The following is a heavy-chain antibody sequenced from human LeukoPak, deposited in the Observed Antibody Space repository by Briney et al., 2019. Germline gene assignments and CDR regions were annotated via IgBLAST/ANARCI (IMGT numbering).Heavy chain of an antibody. D-gene: IGHD3-22*01. CDR3: ARQYDSSGYYYYYFDY. Sequence: SETLSLTCTVSGGSISSSIYYWGWVRQPPGKGLEWIGSIYYSGSTYYNPSLKSRVTISVDTSKNQFSLKLSSVTAADTAVYYCARQYDSSGYYYYYFDYWGQGTLVTVSS. CDR2: IYYSGST. V-gene: IGHV4-39*01. J-gene: IGHJ4*02. CDR1: GGSISSSIYY.